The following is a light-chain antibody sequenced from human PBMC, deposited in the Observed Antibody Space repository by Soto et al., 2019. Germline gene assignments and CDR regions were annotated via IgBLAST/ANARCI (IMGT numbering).Light chain of an antibody. CDR3: QQYDKLPPFT. J-gene: IGKJ3*01. CDR1: QDIRTS. CDR2: GAS. Sequence: DIQMTQSPSSLSASVGARVSITCQASQDIRTSLSWFQQKPGRAPKLLIYGASNLETGVPSRFRGSGSGRDFTFTISSLQPEDIATYDCQQYDKLPPFTFGPGTKVEIK. V-gene: IGKV1-33*01.